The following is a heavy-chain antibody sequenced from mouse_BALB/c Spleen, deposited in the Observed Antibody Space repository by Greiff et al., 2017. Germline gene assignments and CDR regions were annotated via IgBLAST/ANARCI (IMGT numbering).Heavy chain of an antibody. Sequence: DVMLVESGGGLVKPGGSLKLSCAASGFTFSSYAMSWVRQTPEKRLEWVATISSGGSYTYYPDSVKGRFTISRDNAKNTLYLQMSSLRSEDTAMYYCARHDGTTATQFAYWGQGTLVTVSA. V-gene: IGHV5-9-3*01. CDR3: ARHDGTTATQFAY. CDR2: ISSGGSYT. CDR1: GFTFSSYA. D-gene: IGHD1-2*01. J-gene: IGHJ3*01.